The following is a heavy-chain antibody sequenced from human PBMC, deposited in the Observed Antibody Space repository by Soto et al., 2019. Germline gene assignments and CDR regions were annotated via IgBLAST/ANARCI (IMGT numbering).Heavy chain of an antibody. CDR1: GFTLSSYW. J-gene: IGHJ4*02. CDR3: AKGAYEFDY. V-gene: IGHV3-74*01. Sequence: EVQLVESGGDLVQPGGSLRLSCAASGFTLSSYWMHWVRQVPGKGLVWVARINSDGGGTNYADSVKGRFTISRDNAKNTLYLQMDSLRAEDTAVYYCAKGAYEFDYWGQGTLVTVSS. CDR2: INSDGGGT. D-gene: IGHD3-22*01.